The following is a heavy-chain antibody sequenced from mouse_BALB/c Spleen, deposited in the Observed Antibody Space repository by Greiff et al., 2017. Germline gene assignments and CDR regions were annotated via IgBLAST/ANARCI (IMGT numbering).Heavy chain of an antibody. D-gene: IGHD2-2*01. J-gene: IGHJ3*01. CDR2: ISYSGST. CDR1: GYSITSDYA. V-gene: IGHV3-2*02. CDR3: ARSGLRRSAY. Sequence: EVQLQESGPGLVKPSQSLSLTCTVTGYSITSDYAWNWIRQFPGNKLEWMGYISYSGSTSYNPSLKSRISITRDTSKNQFFLQLNSVTTEDTATYYCARSGLRRSAYWGQGTLVTVSA.